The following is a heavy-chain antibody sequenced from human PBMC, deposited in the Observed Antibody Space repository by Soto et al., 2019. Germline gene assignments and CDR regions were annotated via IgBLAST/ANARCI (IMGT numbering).Heavy chain of an antibody. CDR1: GYTFTAYY. V-gene: IGHV1-2*04. CDR2: INPNSGGT. D-gene: IGHD3-10*01. J-gene: IGHJ6*02. Sequence: ASVKVSCKASGYTFTAYYVHWVRQAPGQGLEWMGWINPNSGGTKYAQKFQGWVTMTRDTSISTAYMELSRLRSDDTAMYYCAKSLNHYGMDFWGQGTTVTVSS. CDR3: AKSLNHYGMDF.